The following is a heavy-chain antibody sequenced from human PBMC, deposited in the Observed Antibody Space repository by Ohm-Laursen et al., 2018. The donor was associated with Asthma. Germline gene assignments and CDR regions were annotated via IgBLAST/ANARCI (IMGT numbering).Heavy chain of an antibody. Sequence: SLRLSCAASGFTFSSYGMHWVRQAPGKGLEWVASISTASSFIYYADSVRGRFTTSRDNARNSVYLQMNSLRAEDTAVYYCARNTRGYCSFWGQGTLVTVSS. D-gene: IGHD2-15*01. V-gene: IGHV3-21*01. CDR1: GFTFSSYG. CDR3: ARNTRGYCSF. J-gene: IGHJ4*02. CDR2: ISTASSFI.